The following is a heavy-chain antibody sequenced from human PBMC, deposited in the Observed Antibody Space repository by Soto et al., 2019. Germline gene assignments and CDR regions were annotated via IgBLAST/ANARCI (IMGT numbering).Heavy chain of an antibody. CDR2: INHSGST. D-gene: IGHD2-15*01. CDR1: GGSFSGYY. V-gene: IGHV4-34*01. Sequence: QVQLQQWGAGLLKPSETLSLTCAVYGGSFSGYYWSWIRQPPGKGLEWIGEINHSGSTNYKPYLRSRVSISVDTSHNQFSLKLSSVTAADTAVYYCARGLLYDGYCSGGSCYSGVAIDYWGQGTLVTVSS. CDR3: ARGLLYDGYCSGGSCYSGVAIDY. J-gene: IGHJ4*02.